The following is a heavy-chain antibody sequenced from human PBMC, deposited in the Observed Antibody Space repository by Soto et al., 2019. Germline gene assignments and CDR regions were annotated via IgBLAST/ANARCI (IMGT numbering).Heavy chain of an antibody. V-gene: IGHV4-39*01. CDR2: IYYSGST. CDR3: ARRSYYGGGVIRSLESYYYYYYGMDV. CDR1: GGSISSSSYY. D-gene: IGHD3-10*01. Sequence: SETLSLTCTVSGGSISSSSYYWGWIRQPPGKGLEWIGSIYYSGSTYYNPSLKSRVTISVDTSKNQFSLKLSSVTAADTAVYYCARRSYYGGGVIRSLESYYYYYYGMDVWGQGTTVTVSS. J-gene: IGHJ6*02.